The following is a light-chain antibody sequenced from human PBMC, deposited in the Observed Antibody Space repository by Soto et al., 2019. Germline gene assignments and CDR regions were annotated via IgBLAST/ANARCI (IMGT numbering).Light chain of an antibody. CDR1: QSMSTW. Sequence: DIQMTQSPSTLSASVGDRVTITCRASQSMSTWLAWYQQKSGKAPKLLIYKASTLESGVPSRFSGSGSGTEFTLTISSLQPDDFATYYCQQYYSYSGTFGQGTKVEIK. CDR2: KAS. CDR3: QQYYSYSGT. J-gene: IGKJ1*01. V-gene: IGKV1-5*03.